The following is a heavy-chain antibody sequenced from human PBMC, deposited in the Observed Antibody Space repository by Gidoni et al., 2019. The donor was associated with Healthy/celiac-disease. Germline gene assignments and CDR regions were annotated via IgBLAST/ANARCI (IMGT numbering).Heavy chain of an antibody. J-gene: IGHJ4*02. Sequence: EVQLLESGGGLVQPGGSLRLSCAVSGFTFRSFAMSWVRQAPGKGLEWVSGISGSGSSTYYADSVKGRFTISRDNSQNTLYLQMNSLRAEDTAVYYCAKVGSSGFYIGRAYWGQGTLVTVSS. CDR1: GFTFRSFA. CDR2: ISGSGSST. CDR3: AKVGSSGFYIGRAY. V-gene: IGHV3-23*01. D-gene: IGHD3-22*01.